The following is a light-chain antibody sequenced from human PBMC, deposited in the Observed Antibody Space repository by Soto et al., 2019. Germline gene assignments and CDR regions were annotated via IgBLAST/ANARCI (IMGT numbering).Light chain of an antibody. Sequence: QSVLTQPASVSGSPGQSITISCTGTSRDVGGYNYVSWYQQHPGKAPKLMIYDVSNRPSGVSNRFSGSKSGNTASLTISGLQAEDEDDYYCSSYTSSSTPLFGGGTKLTVL. CDR3: SSYTSSSTPL. CDR1: SRDVGGYNY. V-gene: IGLV2-14*01. J-gene: IGLJ2*01. CDR2: DVS.